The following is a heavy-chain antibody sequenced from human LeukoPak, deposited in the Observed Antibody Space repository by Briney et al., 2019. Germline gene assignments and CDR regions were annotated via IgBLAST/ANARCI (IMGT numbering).Heavy chain of an antibody. Sequence: ASVTVSCKASGYTFTSYYMHWVRQAPGQGLEWMGIINPSGGSTSYAQKFQGRVTMTRDMSTSTVYMELSSLRSEDTAVYYCAREGGDGYNYDYWGQGTLVTVSS. CDR1: GYTFTSYY. V-gene: IGHV1-46*01. J-gene: IGHJ4*02. D-gene: IGHD5-24*01. CDR3: AREGGDGYNYDY. CDR2: INPSGGST.